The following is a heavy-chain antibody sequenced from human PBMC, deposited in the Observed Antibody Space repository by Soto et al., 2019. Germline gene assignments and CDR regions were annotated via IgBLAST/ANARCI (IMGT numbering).Heavy chain of an antibody. D-gene: IGHD3-3*01. CDR1: GFTVSSNY. J-gene: IGHJ5*02. Sequence: GGSLRLSCAASGFTVSSNYMSWVRQAPGKGLEWVSVIYSGGSTYYADSVKGRFTISRDNSKNTLYLQMNSLRAEDTAVYYCARDETYYDFWSGYYTGLDPWGQGT. V-gene: IGHV3-66*01. CDR2: IYSGGST. CDR3: ARDETYYDFWSGYYTGLDP.